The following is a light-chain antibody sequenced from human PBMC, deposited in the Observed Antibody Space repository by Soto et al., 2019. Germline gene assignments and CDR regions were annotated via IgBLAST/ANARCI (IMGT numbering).Light chain of an antibody. J-gene: IGLJ1*01. CDR2: EVG. V-gene: IGLV2-14*01. CDR1: SIDVGAYNY. CDR3: SAYTARGTRV. Sequence: QSVLTQFASVSGPPGQSITISCTGTSIDVGAYNYVSWYQQHPDKAPKLLIYEVGNRPSGVSFRFSGSKSGNTASLTISGLQAEDEADYYCSAYTARGTRVFGTGTKLTVL.